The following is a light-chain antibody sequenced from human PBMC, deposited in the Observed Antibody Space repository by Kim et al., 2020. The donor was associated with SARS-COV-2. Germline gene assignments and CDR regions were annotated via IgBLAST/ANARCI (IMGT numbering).Light chain of an antibody. CDR1: QSVSSN. V-gene: IGKV3-15*01. J-gene: IGKJ1*01. Sequence: VSPGERATLYCRASQSVSSNLVWYQQRPGQAPRLLIYGASTRATGIPARFSGSGAGTEFTLTISSLQSEDFVVYYCQQYDSWPRTFGQGTKVDIK. CDR3: QQYDSWPRT. CDR2: GAS.